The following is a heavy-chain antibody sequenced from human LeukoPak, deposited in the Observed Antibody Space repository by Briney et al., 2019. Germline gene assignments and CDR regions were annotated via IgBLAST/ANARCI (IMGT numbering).Heavy chain of an antibody. J-gene: IGHJ4*02. D-gene: IGHD3-10*01. CDR1: GFTVSSNY. V-gene: IGHV3-53*01. CDR2: IYSGGST. Sequence: GGSLRLSCAASGFTVSSNYMSWVRQAPGKGLEWVSVIYSGGSTYYADSVKGRFTISRDNSKNTLYLQMNSLRAEDTAVYYCARDSLPYGSGSDWGQGALVTVSS. CDR3: ARDSLPYGSGSD.